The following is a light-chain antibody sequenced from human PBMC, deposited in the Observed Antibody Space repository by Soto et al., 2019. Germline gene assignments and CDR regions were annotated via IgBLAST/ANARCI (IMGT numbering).Light chain of an antibody. CDR3: AAWDDSVNGWV. J-gene: IGLJ7*01. Sequence: QLVLTQPPSASGTPGQRVTISCSGSSSNIASSPVNWYQQVPGTAPKLLIYDNDQRESGVSDRLSGSKSGTSASLAISGLQSEDEADYYCAAWDDSVNGWVFGGGTQLTVL. CDR1: SSNIASSP. CDR2: DND. V-gene: IGLV1-44*01.